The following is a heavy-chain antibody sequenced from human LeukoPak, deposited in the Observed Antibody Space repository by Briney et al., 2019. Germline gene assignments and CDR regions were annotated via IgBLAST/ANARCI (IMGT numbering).Heavy chain of an antibody. J-gene: IGHJ1*01. CDR1: GGTFSSYA. Sequence: ASVKVSCKASGGTFSSYAISWVRQAPGQGLEWMGRIIPILGIANYAQKFQGRVTITADKSTSTAYMELSSLRSEDTAVYYCARGDGIAAAGTCGHWGQGTLVTVSS. CDR2: IIPILGIA. CDR3: ARGDGIAAAGTCGH. D-gene: IGHD6-13*01. V-gene: IGHV1-69*04.